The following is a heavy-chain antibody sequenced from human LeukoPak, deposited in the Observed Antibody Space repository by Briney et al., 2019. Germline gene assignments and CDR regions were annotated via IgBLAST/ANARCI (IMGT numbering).Heavy chain of an antibody. J-gene: IGHJ6*03. Sequence: ASVKVSCKASGYTFTSYDINWVRQATGQGLEWMGWMNPNSGNTGYAQKFQGRVTMTRNTSISTAYMELSSPRSEGTAVYYCARGGGNSYGYLYYYYYMDVWGKGTTVTISS. V-gene: IGHV1-8*01. CDR1: GYTFTSYD. CDR3: ARGGGNSYGYLYYYYYMDV. D-gene: IGHD5-18*01. CDR2: MNPNSGNT.